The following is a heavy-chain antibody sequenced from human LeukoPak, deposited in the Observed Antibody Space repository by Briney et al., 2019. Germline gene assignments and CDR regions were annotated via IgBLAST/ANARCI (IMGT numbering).Heavy chain of an antibody. J-gene: IGHJ3*02. CDR1: GFTFSNYA. V-gene: IGHV3-7*01. CDR3: ARVQGGHIVVVTAFFDAFDI. Sequence: PGGSLRLSCAASGFTFSNYAMRWVRQAPGKGLEWVANIKQDGSEKYYVDSVKGRFTISRDNAKNSLYLQMNSLRAEDTAVYYCARVQGGHIVVVTAFFDAFDIWGQGTMVTVSS. D-gene: IGHD2-21*02. CDR2: IKQDGSEK.